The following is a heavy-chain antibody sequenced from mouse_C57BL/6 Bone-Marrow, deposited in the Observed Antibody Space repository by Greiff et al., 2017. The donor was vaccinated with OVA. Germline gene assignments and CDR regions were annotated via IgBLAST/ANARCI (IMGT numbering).Heavy chain of an antibody. CDR2: IWWDDDK. CDR1: GFSLSTFGMG. V-gene: IGHV8-8*01. CDR3: ARMRGVEFAY. J-gene: IGHJ3*01. Sequence: QVTLKVSGPGLLQPSQTLSLTCSFSGFSLSTFGMGVGWIRQPSGKGLEWLAHIWWDDDKYYNSVLKSRLTISKATSKHQVFLKSANVDTAETDTYYCARMRGVEFAYWGQGTLVTVSA.